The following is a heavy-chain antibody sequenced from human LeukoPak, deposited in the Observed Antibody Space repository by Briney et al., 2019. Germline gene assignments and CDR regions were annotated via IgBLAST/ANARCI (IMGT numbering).Heavy chain of an antibody. D-gene: IGHD3-22*01. CDR1: GGTFSSYV. V-gene: IGHV1-69*05. CDR2: IIPIFGTA. J-gene: IGHJ4*02. CDR3: ARDPGDSSGYYSSRNYYSDS. Sequence: ASVKVSCKASGGTFSSYVISWVRQAPGQGLEWMGGIIPIFGTANYAQKFQGRVTITTDESTSTAYMELTSLRSEDTAVYYCARDPGDSSGYYSSRNYYSDSWGPGTLVTVSS.